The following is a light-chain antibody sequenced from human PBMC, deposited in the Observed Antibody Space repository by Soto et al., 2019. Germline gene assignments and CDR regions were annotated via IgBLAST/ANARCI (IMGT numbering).Light chain of an antibody. CDR2: DVT. V-gene: IGLV2-14*03. CDR1: STDIGAYKF. Sequence: QSVLTQPASVSASPGQSITISCTGTSTDIGAYKFVSWYQQHPGKAPKLMIYDVTSRPSGVSNRFSGSKSGNTASLIISGLQAEDEGDYYCISYTGFDTYVFGNGTKLTVL. CDR3: ISYTGFDTYV. J-gene: IGLJ1*01.